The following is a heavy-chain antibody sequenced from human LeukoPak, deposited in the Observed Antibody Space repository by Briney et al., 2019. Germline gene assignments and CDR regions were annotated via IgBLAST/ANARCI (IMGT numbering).Heavy chain of an antibody. V-gene: IGHV1-18*01. J-gene: IGHJ3*02. CDR3: ARDRSPDMVTFGGIIANDAFDM. CDR1: GGTFSSYA. D-gene: IGHD3-16*02. CDR2: ISAYTGNT. Sequence: GASVKVSCKASGGTFSSYAISWVRQAPGQGLEWMGWISAYTGNTNYAQKFQGRVTMTTDTSTSTAYMELRSLRSDDTAVYYCARDRSPDMVTFGGIIANDAFDMWGQGTMVTVSS.